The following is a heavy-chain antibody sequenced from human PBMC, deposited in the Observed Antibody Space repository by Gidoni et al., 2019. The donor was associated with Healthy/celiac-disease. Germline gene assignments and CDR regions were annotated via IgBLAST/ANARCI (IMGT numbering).Heavy chain of an antibody. Sequence: EVQLVESGGGLVQPGGSLSLSCEAAGFTVRSNYMSLVRQAPGKGLEGVSVIYSGGSTYYADSVKGRFTISRDNSKNTLYLQMNSLRAEDTAVYYCARGSRGHPDYWGQGTLVTVSS. CDR3: ARGSRGHPDY. V-gene: IGHV3-66*01. J-gene: IGHJ4*02. D-gene: IGHD1-26*01. CDR1: GFTVRSNY. CDR2: IYSGGST.